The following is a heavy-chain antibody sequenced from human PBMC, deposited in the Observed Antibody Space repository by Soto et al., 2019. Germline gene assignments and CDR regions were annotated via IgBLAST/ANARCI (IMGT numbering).Heavy chain of an antibody. CDR2: ISYDGSNK. D-gene: IGHD2-15*01. V-gene: IGHV3-30*18. J-gene: IGHJ5*02. CDR3: ANEALSGGKQNWFDP. CDR1: GFSFSSYG. Sequence: QVQLVESGGGVVQPGRSLRLSCAASGFSFSSYGMHWVRQAPGKGLEWVAVISYDGSNKYYADSVKGRFTISRDNSKNTLYLQMNSLRAEDTAVYYCANEALSGGKQNWFDPWGQGTLVTVSS.